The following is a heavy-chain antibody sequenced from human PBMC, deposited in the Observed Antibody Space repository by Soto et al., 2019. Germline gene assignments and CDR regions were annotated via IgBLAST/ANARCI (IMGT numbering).Heavy chain of an antibody. Sequence: GPSVKVSCKASGYTFTGYYIHWVRQAPGQGLEWMGWVNPNSGGTNYAQKFQGWVTMTRDTSISTAYMELSRLRSDDTAVYYCVTSRVSIAVAGETEYYFDYWGQGTLVTVSS. D-gene: IGHD6-19*01. V-gene: IGHV1-2*04. J-gene: IGHJ4*02. CDR1: GYTFTGYY. CDR3: VTSRVSIAVAGETEYYFDY. CDR2: VNPNSGGT.